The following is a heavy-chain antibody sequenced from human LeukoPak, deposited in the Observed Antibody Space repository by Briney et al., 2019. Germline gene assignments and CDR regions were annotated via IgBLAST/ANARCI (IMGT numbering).Heavy chain of an antibody. CDR1: GFTFRSYA. J-gene: IGHJ4*02. V-gene: IGHV3-23*01. Sequence: GGSLRLSCAASGFTFRSYAMSWVRQAPGKGLEWVSGIIGSGGSTYYADSVKGRFTISRDNSKNTLYLQMNSLRAEDTAVYYCAKRDSSRSYEGDYWGQGTLVTVSS. CDR2: IIGSGGST. CDR3: AKRDSSRSYEGDY. D-gene: IGHD1-26*01.